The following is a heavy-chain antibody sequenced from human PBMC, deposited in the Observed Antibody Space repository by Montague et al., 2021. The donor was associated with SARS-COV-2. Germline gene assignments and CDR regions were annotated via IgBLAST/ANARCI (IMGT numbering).Heavy chain of an antibody. CDR3: ARGPPEGDDSSGYYSRGFDY. CDR1: GGSFSSYY. V-gene: IGHV4-59*01. Sequence: SETLSLTCTVSGGSFSSYYWSWIRQPPGKGLEWIGYIYHSGSTTYNPSLKSRVTISVDTSKNQFSLKLTSVTAADTAVYYCARGPPEGDDSSGYYSRGFDYWGQGTLVAVSS. J-gene: IGHJ4*02. D-gene: IGHD3-22*01. CDR2: IYHSGST.